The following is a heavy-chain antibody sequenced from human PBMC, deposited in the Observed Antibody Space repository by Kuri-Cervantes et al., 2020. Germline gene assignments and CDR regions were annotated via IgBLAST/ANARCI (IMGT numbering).Heavy chain of an antibody. V-gene: IGHV1-69*05. D-gene: IGHD2-15*01. CDR2: IIPIFGTA. CDR1: GGTFSSYA. CDR3: ARGIEAGAVDY. J-gene: IGHJ4*02. Sequence: SVKVSCKASGGTFSSYAISWVRQAPGQGLEWMGGIIPIFGTANYAQKFQGRVTITRDTSASTAYMELSSLRSEDTAVYYCARGIEAGAVDYWGQGTLVTVSS.